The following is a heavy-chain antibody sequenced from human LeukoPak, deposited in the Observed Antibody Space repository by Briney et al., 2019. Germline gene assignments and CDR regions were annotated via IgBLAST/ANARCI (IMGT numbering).Heavy chain of an antibody. J-gene: IGHJ6*02. CDR2: IYHSGST. CDR3: ARVNSDSSGYYLYYYGMDV. CDR1: GYSISSGYH. D-gene: IGHD3-22*01. V-gene: IGHV4-38-2*02. Sequence: SETLSLTCTVSGYSISSGYHWGWIRQPPGKGLEWIGSIYHSGSTYYNPSLKSRVTISVDTSKNQFSLKLNSVTAADTAVYYCARVNSDSSGYYLYYYGMDVWGQGTTVTVSS.